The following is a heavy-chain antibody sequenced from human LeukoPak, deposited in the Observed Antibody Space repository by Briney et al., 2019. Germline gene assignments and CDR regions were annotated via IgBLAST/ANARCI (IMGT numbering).Heavy chain of an antibody. CDR1: GFTFSSYA. Sequence: GGSLRLSCAASGFTFSSYAMNWVRQAPGKGLEWVAYIRSDGYHTYYADSVKGRFTITRDNSKNTMYLQMNSLRLEDMAVYYCAKPSGSGIDYWGRGIRVTVSS. D-gene: IGHD1-26*01. CDR3: AKPSGSGIDY. V-gene: IGHV3-30*02. J-gene: IGHJ4*01. CDR2: IRSDGYHT.